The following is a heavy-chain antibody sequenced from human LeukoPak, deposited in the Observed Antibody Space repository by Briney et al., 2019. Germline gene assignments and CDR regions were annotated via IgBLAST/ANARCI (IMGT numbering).Heavy chain of an antibody. D-gene: IGHD3-10*01. J-gene: IGHJ6*02. Sequence: RASVKVSCKASGYTFTGYYMHWVRQAPGQGLEWTGWINPNSGGTNYAQKFQGWVTMTRDTSISTAYMELSRLRSDDTAVYYCARGGAYYYGSGSIDYWEVAGEQARTTPLGDYYGMDVWGQGTTVTVSS. CDR3: ARGGAYYYGSGSIDYWEVAGEQARTTPLGDYYGMDV. CDR2: INPNSGGT. V-gene: IGHV1-2*04. CDR1: GYTFTGYY.